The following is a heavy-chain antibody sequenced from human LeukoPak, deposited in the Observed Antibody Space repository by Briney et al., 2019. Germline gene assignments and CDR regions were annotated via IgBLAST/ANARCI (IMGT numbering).Heavy chain of an antibody. D-gene: IGHD1-14*01. CDR2: IKQDGSEK. Sequence: GGSLRLSCAASGFTFSSYWVSWVRQAPGKGLEWVANIKQDGSEKYYVDSVKGRFTISRDNAKNSLYLQMNSLRAEDTAVYYCAREYTAVACDIWGQGTMVTVSS. CDR1: GFTFSSYW. V-gene: IGHV3-7*01. CDR3: AREYTAVACDI. J-gene: IGHJ3*02.